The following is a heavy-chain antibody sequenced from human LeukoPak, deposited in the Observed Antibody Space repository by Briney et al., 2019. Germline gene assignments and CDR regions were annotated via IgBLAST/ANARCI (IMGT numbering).Heavy chain of an antibody. D-gene: IGHD5-18*01. CDR1: GYTFTTYG. V-gene: IGHV1-18*01. CDR2: IITYNGNT. CDR3: ARSRIQLWLGNNWFDP. J-gene: IGHJ5*02. Sequence: GASVKVSCKASGYTFTTYGISWVRQAPGQGLEWMGYIITYNGNTNYAQKLQGRVTMTTDTSTSTAYMELRSLRSDDTAVYYCARSRIQLWLGNNWFDPWGQGSLVTVSS.